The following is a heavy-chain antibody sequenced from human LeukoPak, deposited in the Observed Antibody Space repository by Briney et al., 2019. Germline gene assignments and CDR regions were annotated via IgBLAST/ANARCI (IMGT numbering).Heavy chain of an antibody. J-gene: IGHJ6*02. Sequence: PWGSLRLSCAASGFTFSSFYMSWVRQAPGKGLEWVSVIYSGGNTYYADSVKGRFTISRDNSKNTLYLQMNSLRAEDTAVYYCARARGYSGYESKWYYYGMDVWGQGTTVTVSS. D-gene: IGHD5-12*01. CDR2: IYSGGNT. CDR1: GFTFSSFY. CDR3: ARARGYSGYESKWYYYGMDV. V-gene: IGHV3-53*01.